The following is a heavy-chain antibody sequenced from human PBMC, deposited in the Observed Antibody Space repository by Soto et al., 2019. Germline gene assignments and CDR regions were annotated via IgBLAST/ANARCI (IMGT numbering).Heavy chain of an antibody. V-gene: IGHV1-8*01. J-gene: IGHJ5*02. CDR3: AREARTVVPAANYNWFDP. D-gene: IGHD2-2*01. Sequence: ASVKVSCKASGYTFSTYDINWVRQATGQGPEWMGWMNPNSGNTGYPQKFQGRVTMTRNTSISTAYMELRSLRSDDTAVYYCAREARTVVPAANYNWFDPWGQGTLVTVSS. CDR2: MNPNSGNT. CDR1: GYTFSTYD.